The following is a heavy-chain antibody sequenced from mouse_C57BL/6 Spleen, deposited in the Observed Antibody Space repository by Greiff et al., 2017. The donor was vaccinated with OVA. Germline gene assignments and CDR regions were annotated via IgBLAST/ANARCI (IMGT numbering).Heavy chain of an antibody. V-gene: IGHV1-4*01. CDR2: INPSSGYT. D-gene: IGHD2-4*01. Sequence: QVQLKESGAELARPGASVKMSCKASGYTFTSYTMHWVKQRPGQGLEWIGYINPSSGYTKYNQKFKDKATLTADKSSSTAYMQLSSLTSEDSAVYYCARSAIYYDYDSYAMDYWGQGTSFTVSS. CDR3: ARSAIYYDYDSYAMDY. CDR1: GYTFTSYT. J-gene: IGHJ4*01.